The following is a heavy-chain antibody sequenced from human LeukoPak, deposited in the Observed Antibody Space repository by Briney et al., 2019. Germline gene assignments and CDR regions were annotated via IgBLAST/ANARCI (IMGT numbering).Heavy chain of an antibody. CDR3: ARGQNIAARHFDY. Sequence: AAVKVSCTASGYTFTVYYMHWVRQAPGQGLEWMGWINPNSGGTNYAQKFQGRVTMTRDTSISTAHMELSRLRSDDTAVYYCARGQNIAARHFDYWGQGTLVTVSS. CDR1: GYTFTVYY. CDR2: INPNSGGT. V-gene: IGHV1-2*02. D-gene: IGHD6-6*01. J-gene: IGHJ4*02.